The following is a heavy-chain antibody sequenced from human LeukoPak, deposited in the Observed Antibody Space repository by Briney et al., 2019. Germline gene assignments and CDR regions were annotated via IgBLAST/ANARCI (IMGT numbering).Heavy chain of an antibody. CDR3: ARRIDSSGYYYYYYGMDV. CDR2: INHSGST. D-gene: IGHD3-22*01. J-gene: IGHJ6*02. Sequence: SETLSLTCTVSGGSISGTYYWSWIRQPPGKGLEWIGEINHSGSTNYNPSLKSRVTISVDTSKNQFSLKLSSVTAADTAVYYCARRIDSSGYYYYYYGMDVWGQGTTVTVSS. CDR1: GGSISGTYY. V-gene: IGHV4-34*01.